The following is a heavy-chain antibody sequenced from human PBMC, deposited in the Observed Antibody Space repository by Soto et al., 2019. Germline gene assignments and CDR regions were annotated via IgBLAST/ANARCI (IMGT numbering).Heavy chain of an antibody. V-gene: IGHV2-5*02. CDR3: AHAFGGTSSPNDAFDV. CDR1: GFSFSADGVG. CDR2: IYWDDDT. Sequence: HITLKESGPTLVKPTQTLTLTCIFSGFSFSADGVGVGWIRQPPGKTLEWLALIYWDDDTRYRPSLKSRLTITKDASKNHVVFTKTNMDPLNTATYYCAHAFGGTSSPNDAFDVWGQGTVVTVSS. J-gene: IGHJ3*01. D-gene: IGHD3-16*01.